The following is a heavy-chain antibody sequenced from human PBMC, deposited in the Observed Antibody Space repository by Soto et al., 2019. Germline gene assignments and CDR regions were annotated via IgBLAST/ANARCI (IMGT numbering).Heavy chain of an antibody. D-gene: IGHD3-22*01. Sequence: GSLRLSCSASGFTFSTHWMHWVRQVPGKGLVWVSRINGDGSRTTYADSVRGRLTISRDNAKNTLYLQMNNLRVEDTAVYYCAGDYPHDSTVAGDCWGEGTLVTVSS. CDR3: AGDYPHDSTVAGDC. CDR1: GFTFSTHW. J-gene: IGHJ4*02. V-gene: IGHV3-74*01. CDR2: INGDGSRT.